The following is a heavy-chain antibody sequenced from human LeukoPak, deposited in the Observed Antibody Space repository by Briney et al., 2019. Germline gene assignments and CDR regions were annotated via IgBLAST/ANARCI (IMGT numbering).Heavy chain of an antibody. J-gene: IGHJ4*02. CDR2: IYYSGST. Sequence: SQTLSLTCTVAGGSISSYYWSWIRHPPGKGLEWIGYIYYSGSTNYNPSLKSRVTISVDTSKNQFSLKLSSVTAADTAVYYCARVYYYDSSGYSTPYYFDYWGQGTLVTVSS. CDR3: ARVYYYDSSGYSTPYYFDY. CDR1: GGSISSYY. D-gene: IGHD3-22*01. V-gene: IGHV4-59*01.